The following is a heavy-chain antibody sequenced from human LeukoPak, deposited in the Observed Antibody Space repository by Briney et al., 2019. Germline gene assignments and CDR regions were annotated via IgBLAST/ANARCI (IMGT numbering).Heavy chain of an antibody. V-gene: IGHV3-23*01. CDR2: ISGSGGVT. CDR1: GFKFNNYA. Sequence: GGSLRLSCAASGFKFNNYAMTWVRQAPGKGLEWVSAISGSGGVTYYQDSVKGRSTVSRDNSKNTLYLQINSLRADDTAVYYCAKESAAAFDYWGQGALVTVSS. D-gene: IGHD6-25*01. J-gene: IGHJ4*02. CDR3: AKESAAAFDY.